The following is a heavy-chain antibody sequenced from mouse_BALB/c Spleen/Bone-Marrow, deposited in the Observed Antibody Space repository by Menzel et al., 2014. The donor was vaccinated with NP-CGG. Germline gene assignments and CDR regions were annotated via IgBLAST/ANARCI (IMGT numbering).Heavy chain of an antibody. J-gene: IGHJ1*01. D-gene: IGHD2-14*01. V-gene: IGHV1-26*01. CDR1: GYTFTDYY. CDR2: INPINGDT. CDR3: AMGVRLYWYFDV. Sequence: VQLQQSGPELVKPGASVKMSCKASGYTFTDYYMKRVKQSHGKSLEWIGDINPINGDTFYNQKFKGKATLTVDRSSSTAYMHLDSLTSEDSAVYYCAMGVRLYWYFDVWGAGTTVTVSS.